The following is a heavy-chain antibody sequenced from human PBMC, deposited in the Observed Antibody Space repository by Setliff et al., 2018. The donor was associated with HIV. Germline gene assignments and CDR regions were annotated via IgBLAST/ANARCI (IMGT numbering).Heavy chain of an antibody. V-gene: IGHV1-2*02. D-gene: IGHD4-17*01. CDR2: IYPDTGGT. CDR1: GYTFIDYY. Sequence: GASVKVSCKPSGYTFIDYYIHWVRQAPGQGLEWMGWIYPDTGGTNYAQKFQGRVTMTRDTSISTAYMELSSLRSDDTAVYYCARSTTADWGQGTLVTVSS. J-gene: IGHJ4*02. CDR3: ARSTTAD.